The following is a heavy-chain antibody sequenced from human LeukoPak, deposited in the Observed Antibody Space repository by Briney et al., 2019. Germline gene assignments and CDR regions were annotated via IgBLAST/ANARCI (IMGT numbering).Heavy chain of an antibody. V-gene: IGHV1-69*04. J-gene: IGHJ5*02. CDR3: ARELWFGEFVPRAWFDP. D-gene: IGHD3-10*01. Sequence: GSSVKVSCKASGGTFSSYAISWVRQAPGQGLEWMGRIIPILGIANYAQKFQGRVTITADKSTSTAYMELSSLRSEDTAVYYCARELWFGEFVPRAWFDPWGQGTLDTVSS. CDR1: GGTFSSYA. CDR2: IIPILGIA.